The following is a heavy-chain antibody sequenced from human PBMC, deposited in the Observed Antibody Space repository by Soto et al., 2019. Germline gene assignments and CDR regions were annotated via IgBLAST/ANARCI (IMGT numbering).Heavy chain of an antibody. D-gene: IGHD6-6*01. J-gene: IGHJ4*02. V-gene: IGHV3-48*03. CDR3: ARATYSSSYYFHS. CDR2: IGSSGSTI. CDR1: GFTFSSFE. Sequence: GGSLRLSCAASGFTFSSFEMNWVRQAPGKGLEWVSKIGSSGSTIWYADSVKGRFTISRDNARNSLYLQMNSLRGEDTALYYCARATYSSSYYFHSWGQGTLVTVSS.